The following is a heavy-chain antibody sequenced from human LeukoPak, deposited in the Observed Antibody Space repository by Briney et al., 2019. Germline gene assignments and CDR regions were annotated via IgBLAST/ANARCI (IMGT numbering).Heavy chain of an antibody. CDR3: ARQGYYDSGGYPSVDY. Sequence: SETLSLTCTVSGGSISSSSYYWGWIRQPPGKGLEWIGSIYYSGSTYYNPSLKSRVTISVDTSKNQFSLKLSSVTAADTAVYYCARQGYYDSGGYPSVDYWGQGTLVTVSS. J-gene: IGHJ4*02. CDR1: GGSISSSSYY. CDR2: IYYSGST. V-gene: IGHV4-39*07. D-gene: IGHD3-22*01.